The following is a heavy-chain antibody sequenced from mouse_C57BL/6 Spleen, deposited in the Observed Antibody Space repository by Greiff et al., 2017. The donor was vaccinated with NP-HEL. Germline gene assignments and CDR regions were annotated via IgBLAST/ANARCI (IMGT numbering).Heavy chain of an antibody. J-gene: IGHJ2*01. CDR3: ARGPVVAHFDY. D-gene: IGHD1-1*01. V-gene: IGHV3-6*01. CDR1: GYSITSGYY. CDR2: ISYDGSN. Sequence: EVKLMESGPGLVKPSQSLSLTCSVTGYSITSGYYWNWIRQFPGNKLEWMGYISYDGSNNYNPSLKNRISITRDTSKNQFFLKLNSVTTEDTATYYCARGPVVAHFDYWGQGTTLTVSS.